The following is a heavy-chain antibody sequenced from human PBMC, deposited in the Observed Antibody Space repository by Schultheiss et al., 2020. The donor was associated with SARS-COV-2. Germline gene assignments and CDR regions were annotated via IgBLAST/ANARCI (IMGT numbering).Heavy chain of an antibody. D-gene: IGHD3-3*01. J-gene: IGHJ6*03. CDR2: INHSGST. CDR1: GGSISSYY. CDR3: ARDRGDFWSGYYYYYMDV. V-gene: IGHV4-34*01. Sequence: SETLSLTCTVSGGSISSYYWSWIRQPPGKGLEWIGEINHSGSTNYNPSLKSRVTISVDTSKNQFSLKLSSVTAADTAVYYCARDRGDFWSGYYYYYMDVWGKGTTVTVSS.